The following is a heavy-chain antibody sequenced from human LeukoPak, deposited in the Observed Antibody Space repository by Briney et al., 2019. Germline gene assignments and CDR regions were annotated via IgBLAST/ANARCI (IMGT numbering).Heavy chain of an antibody. CDR2: IYYSGST. V-gene: IGHV4-39*06. Sequence: KASETLSLTCTVSGGSISSSSYYWGWIRQPPGKGLEWIGSIYYSGSTYYNPSLKSRVTISVDTSKSQFPLKLSSVTAADTAVYYCANDGHRNTMIVVVDAFDIWGQGTMVTVSS. D-gene: IGHD3-22*01. J-gene: IGHJ3*02. CDR1: GGSISSSSYY. CDR3: ANDGHRNTMIVVVDAFDI.